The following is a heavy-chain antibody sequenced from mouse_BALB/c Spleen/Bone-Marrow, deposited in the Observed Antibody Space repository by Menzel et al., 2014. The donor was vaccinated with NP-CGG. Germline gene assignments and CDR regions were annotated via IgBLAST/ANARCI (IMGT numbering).Heavy chain of an antibody. J-gene: IGHJ2*01. CDR2: IFPGTGTT. Sequence: CGAELVKPGASVKLSCKTSGYTFTSYWIQWVKQRPGQGLGWIGEIFPGTGTTYYNEKFKDKATLTIDTSSSTAYMQLSSLTSEDSAVYFCARKGISTVIATAYYLDYWGQGSTLTVSS. V-gene: IGHV1S132*01. CDR3: ARKGISTVIATAYYLDY. CDR1: GYTFTSYW. D-gene: IGHD2-4*01.